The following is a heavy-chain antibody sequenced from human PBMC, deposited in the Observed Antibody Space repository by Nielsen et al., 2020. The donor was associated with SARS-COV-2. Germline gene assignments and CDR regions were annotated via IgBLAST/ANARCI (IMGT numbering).Heavy chain of an antibody. CDR2: IYYSGST. D-gene: IGHD3-9*01. CDR1: GGSISSYY. Sequence: SETLSLTCTVSGGSISSYYWSWIRQPPGKGLEWIGYIYYSGSTNYNPSLKSRVTISVDTSKNQFSLKLSSVTAADTAVYYCARLIRYFDWLLLDYWGQGTLVTVSS. CDR3: ARLIRYFDWLLLDY. V-gene: IGHV4-59*01. J-gene: IGHJ4*02.